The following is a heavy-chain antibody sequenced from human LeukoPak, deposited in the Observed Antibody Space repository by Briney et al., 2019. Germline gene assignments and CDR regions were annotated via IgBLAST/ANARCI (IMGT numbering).Heavy chain of an antibody. V-gene: IGHV3-23*01. CDR2: ISGSGGST. Sequence: GGSLRLSCAASGFTFSSYAMSWVRQAPGKGLEWVSAISGSGGSTYYADSVKGRSTISRDNSKNTLYLQMNSLRAEDTAVYYCARVARDIFQAPLFHFDYWGQGTLVTVSS. J-gene: IGHJ4*02. CDR3: ARVARDIFQAPLFHFDY. D-gene: IGHD3-9*01. CDR1: GFTFSSYA.